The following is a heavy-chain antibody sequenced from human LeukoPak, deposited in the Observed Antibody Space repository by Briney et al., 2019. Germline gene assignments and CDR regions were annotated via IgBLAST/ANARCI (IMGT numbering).Heavy chain of an antibody. V-gene: IGHV4-31*03. Sequence: SETLSLTCTVSGGSISSGGYYWSWIRQHPGKGLEWIGYIYYSGSTYYNPSLKSRVTISVDRSKNQFSLKLSSVTAADTAVYYCARARELSYFDYWGQGTLVTVSS. CDR3: ARARELSYFDY. J-gene: IGHJ4*02. CDR2: IYYSGST. CDR1: GGSISSGGYY. D-gene: IGHD2-15*01.